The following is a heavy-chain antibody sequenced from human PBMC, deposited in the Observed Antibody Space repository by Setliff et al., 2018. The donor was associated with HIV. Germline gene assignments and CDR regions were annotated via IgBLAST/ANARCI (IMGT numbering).Heavy chain of an antibody. D-gene: IGHD6-13*01. CDR1: GGSISSYY. Sequence: KTSETLSLTCTVSGGSISSYYWSWIRQPPGKGLEWIGHIYIGNTNYNPSLKSRVTISADTSKNQFSLKLSSVTAADTAVYYCARTYSSSWYSSHLWVDYWGQGTLVTVSS. V-gene: IGHV4-4*08. CDR2: IYIGNT. CDR3: ARTYSSSWYSSHLWVDY. J-gene: IGHJ4*02.